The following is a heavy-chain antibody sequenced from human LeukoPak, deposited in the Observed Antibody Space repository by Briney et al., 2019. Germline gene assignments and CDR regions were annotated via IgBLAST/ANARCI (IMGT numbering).Heavy chain of an antibody. CDR1: GDSISSYY. CDR2: IYYSGST. CDR3: ARFQYSSSWYPAFDI. Sequence: SETLSLTCTVSGDSISSYYWSWIRQPPGKGLEWIGYIYYSGSTNYNPSLKSRVTISVDTSKNQFSLKLSSVTAADTAVYYCARFQYSSSWYPAFDIWGQGTMVTVSS. J-gene: IGHJ3*02. V-gene: IGHV4-59*01. D-gene: IGHD6-13*01.